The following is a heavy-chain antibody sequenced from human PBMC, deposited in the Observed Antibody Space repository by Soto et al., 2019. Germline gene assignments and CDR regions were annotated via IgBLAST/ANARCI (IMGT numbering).Heavy chain of an antibody. Sequence: QVQLVQSGAEVKKPGASVKVSCKASGYTFTSYAMQWVRQAPGQRLEWMGWINAGNGNPKYLQKFQGRVTITSDTSASTDYVELSSMRSDDTAVYYCARDRGGWTDYWGQGTLVTVSS. D-gene: IGHD6-19*01. J-gene: IGHJ4*02. CDR1: GYTFTSYA. CDR3: ARDRGGWTDY. V-gene: IGHV1-3*01. CDR2: INAGNGNP.